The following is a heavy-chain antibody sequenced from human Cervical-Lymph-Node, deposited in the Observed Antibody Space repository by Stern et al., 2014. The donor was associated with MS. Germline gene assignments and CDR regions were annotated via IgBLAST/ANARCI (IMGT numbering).Heavy chain of an antibody. CDR3: ARGSGTAYDLRGDY. CDR1: GYIFTDYY. Sequence: QVQLVQSGAEARAPGASMKVSCKASGYIFTDYYLHWVRQAPGQGLEWLGWINPNSGGTNCAQNFQGRVTMTRDTSISTAYMELRWLGSADTAVYYCARGSGTAYDLRGDYWGQGTLVTVSS. CDR2: INPNSGGT. V-gene: IGHV1-2*02. D-gene: IGHD3-3*01. J-gene: IGHJ4*01.